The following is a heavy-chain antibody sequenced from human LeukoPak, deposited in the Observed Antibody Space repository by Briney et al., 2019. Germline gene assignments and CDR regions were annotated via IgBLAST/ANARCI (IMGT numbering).Heavy chain of an antibody. CDR2: IYPGDSDT. V-gene: IGHV5-51*01. CDR1: GYSFTSYW. CDR3: ARRTPEYTNRWYFDL. Sequence: GESLKNSCKGSGYSFTSYWIGWVRQMPGKGLEWMGIIYPGDSDTRYSPSFQGQVTISADKSINTAFVQWSSLKASDTAIYYCARRTPEYTNRWYFDLWGRGTLVTVSS. D-gene: IGHD6-6*01. J-gene: IGHJ2*01.